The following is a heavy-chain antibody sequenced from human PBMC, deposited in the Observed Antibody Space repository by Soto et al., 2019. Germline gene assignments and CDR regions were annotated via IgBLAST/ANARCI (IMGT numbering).Heavy chain of an antibody. D-gene: IGHD3-9*01. J-gene: IGHJ4*02. Sequence: GGSLRLSCAASGFTFSSYSMNWVRQAPGKGLEWVANIKQDGSEKYYVDSVKGRFTISRDNAKNSLYLQMNSLRAEDTAVYYCARGTGYSYYFDYWGQGTLVTVSS. V-gene: IGHV3-7*01. CDR3: ARGTGYSYYFDY. CDR1: GFTFSSYS. CDR2: IKQDGSEK.